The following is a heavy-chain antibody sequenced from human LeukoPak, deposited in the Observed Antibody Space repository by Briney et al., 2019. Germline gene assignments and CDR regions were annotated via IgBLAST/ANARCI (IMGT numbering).Heavy chain of an antibody. D-gene: IGHD2-2*01. Sequence: SETLSLTCAVYGGSFSGYYWSWIRQPPGKGLEWIGEINHSGSTNYNPSLKSRDTISVDTSKNQFSLKLSSVTAADTAVYYCARGGYQLLSFHWFDPWGQGTLVTVSS. V-gene: IGHV4-34*01. CDR3: ARGGYQLLSFHWFDP. CDR1: GGSFSGYY. J-gene: IGHJ5*02. CDR2: INHSGST.